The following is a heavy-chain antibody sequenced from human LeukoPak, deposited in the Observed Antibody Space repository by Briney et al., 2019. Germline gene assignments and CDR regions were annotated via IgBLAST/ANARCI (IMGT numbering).Heavy chain of an antibody. CDR3: AKDRNYYDSSGYFDY. J-gene: IGHJ4*02. Sequence: PGGSLRLSCAASGFTFSDYYVSWIRQAPGKGLEWISYITSSGNTLYYADSVKGRFTISRDNVRSSLYLQMNSLRADDTAVYYCAKDRNYYDSSGYFDYWGQGTLVTVSS. V-gene: IGHV3-11*01. D-gene: IGHD3-22*01. CDR2: ITSSGNTL. CDR1: GFTFSDYY.